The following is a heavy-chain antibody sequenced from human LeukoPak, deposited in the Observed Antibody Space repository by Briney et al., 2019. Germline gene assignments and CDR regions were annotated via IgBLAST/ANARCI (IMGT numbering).Heavy chain of an antibody. CDR1: GFTFDNYA. D-gene: IGHD6-6*01. CDR2: ISWNSGSI. CDR3: AKDYSSSSNYYYYMDV. Sequence: PGRSLRLSCAASGFTFDNYAMHWVRQAPGKGLEWVSGISWNSGSIGYADSVKGRFTISRDNAKNPLYLQMNSLRAEDTALYYCAKDYSSSSNYYYYMDVWGKGTTVTVSS. J-gene: IGHJ6*03. V-gene: IGHV3-9*01.